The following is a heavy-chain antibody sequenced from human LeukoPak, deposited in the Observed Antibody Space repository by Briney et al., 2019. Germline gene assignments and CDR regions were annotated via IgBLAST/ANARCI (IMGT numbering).Heavy chain of an antibody. CDR2: IKSDGAGT. V-gene: IGHV3-74*01. CDR1: GFSFSSFW. Sequence: PGGSLRLSCAASGFSFSSFWMHWVRQAPGKGLVWVSGIKSDGAGTSYVDSVKGRFTISRDNVKNSLYLQMNSLRAEDTAVYSCARVNDYDSGSLYRPIDYWGQGTLVTVSS. D-gene: IGHD3-10*01. CDR3: ARVNDYDSGSLYRPIDY. J-gene: IGHJ4*02.